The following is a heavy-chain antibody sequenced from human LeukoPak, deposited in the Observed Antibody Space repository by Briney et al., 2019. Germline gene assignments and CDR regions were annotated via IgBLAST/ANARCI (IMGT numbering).Heavy chain of an antibody. CDR3: ARDTSGLPHGTDAFDI. CDR2: INSDGSTT. J-gene: IGHJ3*02. CDR1: GFTFDDYA. V-gene: IGHV3-74*01. D-gene: IGHD5-12*01. Sequence: GRSLRLSCAASGFTFDDYAMHWVRQAPGKGLVWVSRINSDGSTTTYADSVKGRFTLSRDNAKNTLNLEMNSLRVEDTAVYYCARDTSGLPHGTDAFDIWGQGTMVTVSS.